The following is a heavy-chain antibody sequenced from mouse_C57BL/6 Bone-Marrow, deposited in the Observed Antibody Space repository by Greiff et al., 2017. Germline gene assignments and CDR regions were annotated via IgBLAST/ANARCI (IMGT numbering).Heavy chain of an antibody. CDR1: GFNIKDDS. CDR3: TTVVATSHWYFDV. CDR2: IDPENGDT. V-gene: IGHV14-4*01. D-gene: IGHD1-1*01. Sequence: EVKLMESGAELVRPGASVKLSCTASGFNIKDDSMHWVKQRPEQGLEWIGWIDPENGDTEYASKFQGKATITADTSSNTAYLQLSSLTSEDTAVYYCTTVVATSHWYFDVWGTGTTVTVSS. J-gene: IGHJ1*03.